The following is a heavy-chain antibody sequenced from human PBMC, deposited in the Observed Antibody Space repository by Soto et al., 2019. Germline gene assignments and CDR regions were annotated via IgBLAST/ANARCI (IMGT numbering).Heavy chain of an antibody. CDR3: AKAQQGWFDP. CDR2: ISGSGGST. Sequence: SLGPSCAASGFTFSRYAMSWVRQAPGKGLEWVSAISGSGGSTYYADSVKGRFTISRDNSKNTLYLQMNSLRAEDTAVYYCAKAQQGWFDPWGQGTLVTVSS. J-gene: IGHJ5*02. V-gene: IGHV3-23*01. CDR1: GFTFSRYA.